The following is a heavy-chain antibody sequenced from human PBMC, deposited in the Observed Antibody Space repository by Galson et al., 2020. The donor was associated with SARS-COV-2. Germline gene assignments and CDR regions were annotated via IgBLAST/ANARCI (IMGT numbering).Heavy chain of an antibody. V-gene: IGHV3-7*03. CDR1: GFTFSSYW. J-gene: IGHJ4*02. CDR2: IKQDGSEK. CDR3: ARGVCSGGSCYSGVVDY. Sequence: GGSLRLSCAASGFTFSSYWISWVRQAPGKGLEWVANIKQDGSEKYYVDSVKGRFTISRDNAKNSLYLQMNSLRAEDTAVYYCARGVCSGGSCYSGVVDYWGQGTLVTVSS. D-gene: IGHD2-15*01.